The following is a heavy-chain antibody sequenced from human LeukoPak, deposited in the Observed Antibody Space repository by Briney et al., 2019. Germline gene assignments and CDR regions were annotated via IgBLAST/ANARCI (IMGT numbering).Heavy chain of an antibody. CDR1: GFTFASYG. Sequence: PGGSLRLSCAASGFTFASYGMSWVRQAPGKGLEWLSFITTNGGRTSYADSVEGRFTISRDNPRNTLYMQMNSLRDEDTAVYYCAIMHGYYDGTGYWVQWGQGTLVTVSS. D-gene: IGHD3-22*01. CDR2: ITTNGGRT. J-gene: IGHJ1*01. V-gene: IGHV3-23*01. CDR3: AIMHGYYDGTGYWVQ.